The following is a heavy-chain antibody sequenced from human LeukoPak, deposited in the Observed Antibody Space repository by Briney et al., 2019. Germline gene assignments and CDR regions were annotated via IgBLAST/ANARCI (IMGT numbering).Heavy chain of an antibody. CDR3: ARDLVTYYGSGSYYKRFDY. CDR2: ISAYNGNT. CDR1: GYTFTGYY. V-gene: IGHV1-18*04. D-gene: IGHD3-10*01. Sequence: ASVKVSCKASGYTFTGYYMHWVRQAPGQGLEWMGWISAYNGNTNYAQKLQGRVTMTTDTSTSTAYMELRSLRSDDTAVYYCARDLVTYYGSGSYYKRFDYWGQGTLVTVSS. J-gene: IGHJ4*02.